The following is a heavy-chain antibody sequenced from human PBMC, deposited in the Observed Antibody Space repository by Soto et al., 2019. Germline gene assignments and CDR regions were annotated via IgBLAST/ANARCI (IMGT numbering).Heavy chain of an antibody. D-gene: IGHD2-15*01. J-gene: IGHJ4*02. V-gene: IGHV4-30-2*01. CDR2: IYHSGST. Sequence: QLQLQESGSGLVKPSQTLSLTCAVSGGSISSGGYSWSWIRQPPGKGLEWIGYIYHSGSTYYNPSLXXRXTXPVDRSKNQFPLKLSSVTAADTAVYYCARGQVVAAQHWGQGTLVTVSS. CDR1: GGSISSGGYS. CDR3: ARGQVVAAQH.